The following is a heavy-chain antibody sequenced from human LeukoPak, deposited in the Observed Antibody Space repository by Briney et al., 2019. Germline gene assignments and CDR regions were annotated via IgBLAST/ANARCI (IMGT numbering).Heavy chain of an antibody. CDR3: ARVSYDSTEFDP. CDR1: GGSFSGYY. V-gene: IGHV4-34*01. D-gene: IGHD3-22*01. Sequence: PSKTLSLTCAVYGGSFSGYYWSWIRQPPGKGLEWIGEINHSGSTSYNPSLKSRVTISVDTSKNQFSLKLSSVTAADTAVYYCARVSYDSTEFDPWGQGTLVTVSS. J-gene: IGHJ5*02. CDR2: INHSGST.